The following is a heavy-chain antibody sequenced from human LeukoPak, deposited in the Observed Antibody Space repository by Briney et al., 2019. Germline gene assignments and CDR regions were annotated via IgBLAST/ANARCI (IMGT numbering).Heavy chain of an antibody. V-gene: IGHV1-46*01. CDR2: INPSGGST. CDR1: GYTFTSYY. D-gene: IGHD2-21*01. Sequence: ASVKVSRKASGYTFTSYYMHWVRQAPGQGLEWMGIINPSGGSTSYAQKFQGRVTMTRDTSTSTVYMELSSLRSEDTAVHYCALGHHGDYYGMDVWGQGTTVTVSS. J-gene: IGHJ6*02. CDR3: ALGHHGDYYGMDV.